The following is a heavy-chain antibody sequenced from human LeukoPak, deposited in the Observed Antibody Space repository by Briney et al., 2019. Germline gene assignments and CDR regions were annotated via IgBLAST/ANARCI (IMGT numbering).Heavy chain of an antibody. CDR1: GLTFSNYA. D-gene: IGHD1-26*01. CDR3: AIHESSIPY. Sequence: GGSLRLSCAASGLTFSNYAMTWVRQGPGNGLEWVSGISAGSGSTYYADSVKGRRTISRDNSKNTLYLQMSSLRAEDTAIYYCAIHESSIPYWGQGTLVTVSS. J-gene: IGHJ4*02. V-gene: IGHV3-23*01. CDR2: ISAGSGST.